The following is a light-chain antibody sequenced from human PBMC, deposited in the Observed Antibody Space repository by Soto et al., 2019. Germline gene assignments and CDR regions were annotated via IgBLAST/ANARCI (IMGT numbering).Light chain of an antibody. CDR3: CSYAGSFYV. J-gene: IGLJ1*01. Sequence: QSVLTQPASVSGSPGQSITISSTGTSSDVGGYNSVSWYQQHPGTAPKLLIYDVRNRPSGVSNRFSGSKSGNTASLTISGLQAEDEADYYCCSYAGSFYVFGTGTKVTVL. V-gene: IGLV2-23*02. CDR1: SSDVGGYNS. CDR2: DVR.